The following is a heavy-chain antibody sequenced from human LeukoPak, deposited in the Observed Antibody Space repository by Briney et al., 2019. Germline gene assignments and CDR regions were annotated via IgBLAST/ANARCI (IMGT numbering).Heavy chain of an antibody. Sequence: PGGSLRLSCAASGFTFDDYAMHWVRQAPGKGLEWVSGISWNSGSIGYADSVKGRFTISRDNAKNSLYLQMNSLRAEDTALYYCAKDIGGGVFASTVFVYWGQGTLVTVSS. CDR3: AKDIGGGVFASTVFVY. V-gene: IGHV3-9*01. J-gene: IGHJ4*02. D-gene: IGHD4-17*01. CDR1: GFTFDDYA. CDR2: ISWNSGSI.